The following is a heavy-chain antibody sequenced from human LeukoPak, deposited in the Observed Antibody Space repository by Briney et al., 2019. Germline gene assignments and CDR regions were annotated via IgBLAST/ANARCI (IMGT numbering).Heavy chain of an antibody. Sequence: GGSLRLSCAASGFTFSSYSMNWVRQAPGKGLEWVSYISSSSSTIYYADSVKGRFTISRDNAKNSLYLQMNSLRAEDTAVYYCGRDLYSSGCTDVWGKGTTVTVSS. CDR3: GRDLYSSGCTDV. CDR2: ISSSSSTI. V-gene: IGHV3-48*01. CDR1: GFTFSSYS. J-gene: IGHJ6*04. D-gene: IGHD6-19*01.